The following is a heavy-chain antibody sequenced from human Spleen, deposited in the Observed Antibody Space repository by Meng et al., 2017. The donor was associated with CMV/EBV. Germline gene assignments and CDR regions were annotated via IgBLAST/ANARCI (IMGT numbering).Heavy chain of an antibody. CDR3: ARQDRSPADY. CDR1: GFTFSSYS. D-gene: IGHD1-14*01. V-gene: IGHV3-48*04. CDR2: ISSSSTI. J-gene: IGHJ4*02. Sequence: GESLKISCAASGFTFSSYSMNWVRQAPGKGLEWVSYISSSSTIYYADSVKGRFTISRDNAKNSLYLQMNSLRAEDTAVYYCARQDRSPADYWGQGTLVTVSS.